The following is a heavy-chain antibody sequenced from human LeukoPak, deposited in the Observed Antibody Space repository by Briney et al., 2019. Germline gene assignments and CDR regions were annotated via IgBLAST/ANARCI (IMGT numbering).Heavy chain of an antibody. J-gene: IGHJ3*02. CDR3: ARKYVQNYDILTGYYKGREETDAFDI. V-gene: IGHV3-7*01. Sequence: GGSLRLSCAASGFTFSSYWMSWVRQAPGKGLEWVANIKQDGSDKYYVDSVKGRFTISRDNAKNSLYLQMNSLRAEDTAVYYCARKYVQNYDILTGYYKGREETDAFDIWGQGTMVTVSS. CDR1: GFTFSSYW. D-gene: IGHD3-9*01. CDR2: IKQDGSDK.